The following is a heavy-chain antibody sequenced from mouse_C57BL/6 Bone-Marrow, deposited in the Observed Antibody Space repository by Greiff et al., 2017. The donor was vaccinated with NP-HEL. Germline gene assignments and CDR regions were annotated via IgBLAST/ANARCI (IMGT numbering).Heavy chain of an antibody. CDR1: GYTFTGYW. Sequence: VQLQQSGPVLMKPGASVKLSCKATGYTFTGYWIEWVKQRPGHGLEWIGEILPGSGSTNYNEKFKGKATLTADTSSNTAYMQLSSLTTEDSAIYYCARRGPIYEGYYGSFYWYFEVWGTETTVTDSP. D-gene: IGHD2-3*01. J-gene: IGHJ1*03. V-gene: IGHV1-9*01. CDR3: ARRGPIYEGYYGSFYWYFEV. CDR2: ILPGSGST.